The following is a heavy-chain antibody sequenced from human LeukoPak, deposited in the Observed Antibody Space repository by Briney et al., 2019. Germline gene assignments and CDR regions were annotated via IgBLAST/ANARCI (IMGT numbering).Heavy chain of an antibody. Sequence: SETLSLTCAVSGGSISNYYCSWIRQPPGKGLEWLGYIHYSGYTNYNPSLKSRVTISVDTSKNQFSLNLSSVTAADTAVYYCATHWGSDWYFDLWGRGTLVTVSS. J-gene: IGHJ2*01. CDR1: GGSISNYY. CDR3: ATHWGSDWYFDL. CDR2: IHYSGYT. V-gene: IGHV4-59*01. D-gene: IGHD7-27*01.